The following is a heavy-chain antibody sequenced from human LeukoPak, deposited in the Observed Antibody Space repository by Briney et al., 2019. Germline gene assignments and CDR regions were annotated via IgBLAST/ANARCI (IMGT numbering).Heavy chain of an antibody. V-gene: IGHV3-30*02. D-gene: IGHD2-21*01. CDR1: GFTFSSYV. CDR3: AKAPVTSCRGAYCYPFDY. CDR2: IRYDGSNK. Sequence: GGSLRLSCAASGFTFSSYVMHWVRQAPGKGLEWVAFIRYDGSNKYYADSVKGRFTISRDSSKNTLFLQMNRLRPEDAAVYYCAKAPVTSCRGAYCYPFDYGGQGTLFTVSS. J-gene: IGHJ4*02.